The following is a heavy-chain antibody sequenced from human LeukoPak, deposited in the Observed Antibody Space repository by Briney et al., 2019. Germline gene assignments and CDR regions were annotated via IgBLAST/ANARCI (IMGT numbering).Heavy chain of an antibody. Sequence: GESLKISCKGSGYSFTSYWIGWVRQMPGKGLEWMGIIYPGDSDTRYSPSFQGQVTISADKSISTAYLQWSSLKASDTAMYYCARQYVSSGWYSPFVYWGQGTLVTVSS. CDR1: GYSFTSYW. CDR2: IYPGDSDT. D-gene: IGHD6-19*01. J-gene: IGHJ4*02. V-gene: IGHV5-51*01. CDR3: ARQYVSSGWYSPFVY.